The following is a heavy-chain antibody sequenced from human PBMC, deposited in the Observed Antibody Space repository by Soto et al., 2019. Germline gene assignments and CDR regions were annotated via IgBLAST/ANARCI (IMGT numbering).Heavy chain of an antibody. CDR1: GLTFSSSW. J-gene: IGHJ4*02. D-gene: IGHD2-8*02. V-gene: IGHV3-7*01. CDR3: ASRRGYWCCDS. Sequence: GGYLTLSCAACGLTFSSSWLNWVRQAPGKGLEWVANIKEDGSDKYYVDSVKGRFTISRDNAKNSLYLQMNSLRAEDTAVYYCASRRGYWCCDSWGRGTRFTVSS. CDR2: IKEDGSDK.